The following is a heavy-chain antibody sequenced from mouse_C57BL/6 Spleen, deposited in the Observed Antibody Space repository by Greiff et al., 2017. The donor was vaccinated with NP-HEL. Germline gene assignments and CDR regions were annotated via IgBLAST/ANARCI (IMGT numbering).Heavy chain of an antibody. CDR3: ARGGYDDGFAY. J-gene: IGHJ3*01. Sequence: QVQLQQSGAELVKPGASVKISCKASGYTFSSYWMNWVKQRPGKGLEWIGQIYPGDGDTNYNGKFKGKATLTADKSSSTAYMQLSSLTSEDSAVYFCARGGYDDGFAYWGQGTLVTVSA. V-gene: IGHV1-80*01. CDR1: GYTFSSYW. CDR2: IYPGDGDT. D-gene: IGHD2-14*01.